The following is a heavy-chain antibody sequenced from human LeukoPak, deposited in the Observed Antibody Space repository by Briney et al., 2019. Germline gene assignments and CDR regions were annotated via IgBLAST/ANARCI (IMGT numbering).Heavy chain of an antibody. D-gene: IGHD1-20*01. Sequence: GGSLRLSCAAPGFTFSSYWMHWVRQSPGKGLVWVSRINTDGSSTSYADSVKGRFTISRDNAKNTLYLQLNSLRAEDTAVYYCAKDGGITGTTFVGAFDIWGQGTMVTVSS. J-gene: IGHJ3*02. CDR2: INTDGSST. CDR1: GFTFSSYW. V-gene: IGHV3-74*01. CDR3: AKDGGITGTTFVGAFDI.